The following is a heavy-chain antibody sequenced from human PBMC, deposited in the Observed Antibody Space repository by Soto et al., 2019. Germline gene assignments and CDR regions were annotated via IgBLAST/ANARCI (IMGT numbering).Heavy chain of an antibody. CDR3: ARGTVVAATSDAFDI. V-gene: IGHV3-30-3*01. CDR1: GFTFSSYA. J-gene: IGHJ3*02. CDR2: ISYDGSNK. Sequence: GGSLRLSCAASGFTFSSYAMHWVRQAPGKGLEWVAVISYDGSNKYYADSVKGRFTISRDNSKNTLYLQMNSLRAEDTAVYYCARGTVVAATSDAFDIWGQGTMVTVSS. D-gene: IGHD2-15*01.